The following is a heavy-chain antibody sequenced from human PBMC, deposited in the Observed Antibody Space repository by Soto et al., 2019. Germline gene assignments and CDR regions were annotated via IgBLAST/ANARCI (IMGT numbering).Heavy chain of an antibody. CDR2: IDPRDSYT. CDR1: GYTFTTFW. J-gene: IGHJ5*02. V-gene: IGHV5-10-1*01. CDR3: ARLYCSSSTCDSWFDP. D-gene: IGHD2-2*01. Sequence: PXESLKISFTGFGYTFTTFWISWVRRMPGRGLEWMGRIDPRDSYTNYSPSFQGHVTISVDKSISTGYLQWGSLKASDTAMYYCARLYCSSSTCDSWFDPWGQGTLVTVSS.